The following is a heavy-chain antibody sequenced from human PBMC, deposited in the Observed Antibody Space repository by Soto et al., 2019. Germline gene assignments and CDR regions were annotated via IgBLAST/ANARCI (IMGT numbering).Heavy chain of an antibody. J-gene: IGHJ4*02. CDR3: ATTMPDYYDSSGYISHFDY. CDR2: FDPEDGET. D-gene: IGHD3-22*01. CDR1: GYTLTELS. Sequence: ASVKVSCKVSGYTLTELSMHWVRQAPGKGLEWMGSFDPEDGETIYAQRFQGRVTMTEDTSTDTAYMELSSLRSEDTAVYYCATTMPDYYDSSGYISHFDYWGQGTLVTVSS. V-gene: IGHV1-24*01.